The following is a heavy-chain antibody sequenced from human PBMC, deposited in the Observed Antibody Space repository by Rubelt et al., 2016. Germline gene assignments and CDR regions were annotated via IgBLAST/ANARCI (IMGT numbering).Heavy chain of an antibody. CDR3: ARGEMAPISEHFDC. J-gene: IGHJ4*02. CDR2: IYYSGST. D-gene: IGHD5-24*01. V-gene: IGHV4-39*07. Sequence: QLQLQESGPGLVKPSETLSLTCTVSGGSISSSSYYWGWIRQPPGKGLEWIGSIYYSGSTYYNPSLKVRVPISVATSKTQFSLKLSSVTATDTAVYYCARGEMAPISEHFDCWGQGTLVTVSS. CDR1: GGSISSSSYY.